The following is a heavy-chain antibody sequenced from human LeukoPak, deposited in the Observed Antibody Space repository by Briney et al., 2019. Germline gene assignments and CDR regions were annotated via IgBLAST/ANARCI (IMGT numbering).Heavy chain of an antibody. V-gene: IGHV3-9*03. D-gene: IGHD6-19*01. J-gene: IGHJ4*02. Sequence: GGSLRLSCAASGFSFDDFAMHWVRQAPGKGLEWVSGINWNSGRIGYADSVKGRFTISRDNAKNSLFLQMNSLRGEDMALYYCAKALSPEYFSGWWSYFDSWGQGTLVTVSS. CDR1: GFSFDDFA. CDR2: INWNSGRI. CDR3: AKALSPEYFSGWWSYFDS.